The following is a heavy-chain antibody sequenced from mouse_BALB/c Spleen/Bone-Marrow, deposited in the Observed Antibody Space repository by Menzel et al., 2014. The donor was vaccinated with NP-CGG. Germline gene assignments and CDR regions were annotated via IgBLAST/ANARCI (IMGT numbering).Heavy chain of an antibody. J-gene: IGHJ2*01. V-gene: IGHV1-67*01. CDR3: SRRGYGSSPFDD. CDR1: GYTFTDYD. D-gene: IGHD1-1*01. Sequence: VKLVESGPELVRPGASVKISCKASGYTFTDYDMHWVKQSHGKSLEWIGVIYTYSGNTSYNQKFKGKATMTVDKSSSTAYMELARLTSEDSAIYYGSRRGYGSSPFDDWGQGTTLTVSS. CDR2: IYTYSGNT.